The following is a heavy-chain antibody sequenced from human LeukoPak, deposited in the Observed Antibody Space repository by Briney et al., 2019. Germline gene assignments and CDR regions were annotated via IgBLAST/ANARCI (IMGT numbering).Heavy chain of an antibody. V-gene: IGHV3-7*01. Sequence: GGSLRLSCAASGFTFSSYWMSWVRQAPGKGLEWVANIKQDGSEKYYVDSVKGRFTMSRDNAKNSLYLQMNSLRAEDTAVYHCARYSSGWSIDYWGQGSLVTVSS. D-gene: IGHD6-19*01. J-gene: IGHJ4*02. CDR1: GFTFSSYW. CDR3: ARYSSGWSIDY. CDR2: IKQDGSEK.